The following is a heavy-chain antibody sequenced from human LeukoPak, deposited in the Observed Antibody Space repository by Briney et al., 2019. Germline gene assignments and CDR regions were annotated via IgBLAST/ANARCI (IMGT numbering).Heavy chain of an antibody. CDR3: AKDVRTKRPPPEGFDY. CDR1: GFSLSSYA. CDR2: TSSSDAGK. D-gene: IGHD1-14*01. Sequence: GGSLRLSCTVSGFSLSSYALSWVRRAPGKGLEWVSATSSSDAGKYYADSVRGRFTISRDNSKNTLYLQMNSLRAEDTAVYYCAKDVRTKRPPPEGFDYWGQGTLVTVSS. J-gene: IGHJ4*02. V-gene: IGHV3-23*01.